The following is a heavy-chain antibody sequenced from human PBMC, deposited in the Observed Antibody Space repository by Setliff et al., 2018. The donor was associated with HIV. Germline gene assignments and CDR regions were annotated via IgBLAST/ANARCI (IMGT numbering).Heavy chain of an antibody. CDR3: ARARGGNSEWSY. Sequence: GGSLRLSCAASGSTFSSYWMHWVRQAPGKGLVWVSRINSDGSSTSYADSVKGRFTISRDNAKNTLYLQMNSLRAEDTAVYSCARARGGNSEWSYWGQGTLVTVSS. CDR1: GSTFSSYW. V-gene: IGHV3-74*01. D-gene: IGHD2-15*01. J-gene: IGHJ4*02. CDR2: INSDGSST.